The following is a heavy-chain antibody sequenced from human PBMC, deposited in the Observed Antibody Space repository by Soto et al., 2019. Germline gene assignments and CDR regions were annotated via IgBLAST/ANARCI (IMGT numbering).Heavy chain of an antibody. CDR2: MYYNGNT. D-gene: IGHD2-2*01. CDR3: ARQDCSSTSCYVQPFDH. CDR1: GGSLCPYY. V-gene: IGHV4-59*08. J-gene: IGHJ4*01. Sequence: PSETLSLTCTVSGGSLCPYYWSWIRQPPGKGLEWVGYMYYNGNTDYNPSLKSRITMSVDTSKNQFSLTLSSVTAADTAVYFCARQDCSSTSCYVQPFDHWGHGILVTVSS.